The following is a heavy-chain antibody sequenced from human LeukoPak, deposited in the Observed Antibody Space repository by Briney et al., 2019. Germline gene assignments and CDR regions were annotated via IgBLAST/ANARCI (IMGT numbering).Heavy chain of an antibody. Sequence: ASVKIPCKVSGYTFTDYYMHWVQQAPGKGLEWMGLVDPEDGETIYAEKFQGRVTITADTSTDTAYMDLSSLRSEDSAVYYCATNCGGDLYYFDYWGQGTLVTVSS. J-gene: IGHJ4*02. CDR2: VDPEDGET. V-gene: IGHV1-69-2*01. CDR1: GYTFTDYY. CDR3: ATNCGGDLYYFDY. D-gene: IGHD2-21*02.